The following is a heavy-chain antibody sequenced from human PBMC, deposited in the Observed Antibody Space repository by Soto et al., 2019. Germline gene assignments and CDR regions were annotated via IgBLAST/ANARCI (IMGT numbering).Heavy chain of an antibody. V-gene: IGHV3-33*01. J-gene: IGHJ1*01. D-gene: IGHD3-22*01. Sequence: PGGSLRLSSAASGFTFSSYGMHWVRQAPGKGLEWVAVIWYDGSNKYYADSVKGRFTISRDNSKNTLYLQMNSLRAEDTAVYYCARDGRYYYDSIGYHNTAEYLQHWVLGP. CDR3: ARDGRYYYDSIGYHNTAEYLQH. CDR2: IWYDGSNK. CDR1: GFTFSSYG.